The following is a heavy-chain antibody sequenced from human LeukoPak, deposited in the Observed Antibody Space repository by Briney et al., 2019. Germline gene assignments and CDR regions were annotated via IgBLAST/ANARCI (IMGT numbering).Heavy chain of an antibody. Sequence: SETLSLTCTVSGYSISSGYYWGWIRQPPGKGLEWIGSIYHSGGTYYNPSLKSRVTISVDTSKNQFSLKLSSVTAADTAVYYCATLSIAAAGTDDYWGQGTLVTVSS. D-gene: IGHD6-13*01. CDR1: GYSISSGYY. CDR2: IYHSGGT. V-gene: IGHV4-38-2*02. CDR3: ATLSIAAAGTDDY. J-gene: IGHJ4*02.